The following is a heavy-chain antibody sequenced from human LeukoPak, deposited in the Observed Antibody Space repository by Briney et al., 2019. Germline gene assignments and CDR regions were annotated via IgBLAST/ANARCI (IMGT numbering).Heavy chain of an antibody. CDR2: IRYDGSNK. D-gene: IGHD6-13*01. V-gene: IGHV3-30*02. CDR1: RFTFSSYG. J-gene: IGHJ3*02. CDR3: ARGIISSSWYFNGAFDI. Sequence: GGSLRLSCAASRFTFSSYGLHWVRQAPGKGLEWVAFIRYDGSNKYYADSVKGRFTISRDNAKNTLYLQMNSLRAEDTAVYYCARGIISSSWYFNGAFDIWGQGTMVTVSS.